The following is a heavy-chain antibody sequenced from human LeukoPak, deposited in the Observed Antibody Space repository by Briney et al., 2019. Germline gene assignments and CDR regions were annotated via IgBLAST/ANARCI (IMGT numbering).Heavy chain of an antibody. CDR3: ARGRGPVFDY. CDR1: GGSFSGDY. Sequence: SETLSLTCAVYGGSFSGDYWSWIRQPPGKGLEWIGEINHSGSTNYNPSLKSRVTISVDTSKNQFSLKLSSVTAADTAVYYCARGRGPVFDYWGQGTLVTVSS. CDR2: INHSGST. J-gene: IGHJ4*02. V-gene: IGHV4-34*01.